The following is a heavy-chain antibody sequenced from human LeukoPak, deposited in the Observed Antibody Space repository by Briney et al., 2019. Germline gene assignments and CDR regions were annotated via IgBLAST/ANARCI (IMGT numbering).Heavy chain of an antibody. CDR1: GGSISSSSYY. V-gene: IGHV4-39*07. CDR3: ARVTFGGVIVRYYYMDV. Sequence: SETLSLTCTVSGGSISSSSYYWGWIRQPPGKGLEWIGSIYYSGRTYYNPSLKSRVTISVDTSKNQFSLKLSSVTAADTAVYYCARVTFGGVIVRYYYMDVWGKGTTVTVSS. CDR2: IYYSGRT. D-gene: IGHD3-16*02. J-gene: IGHJ6*03.